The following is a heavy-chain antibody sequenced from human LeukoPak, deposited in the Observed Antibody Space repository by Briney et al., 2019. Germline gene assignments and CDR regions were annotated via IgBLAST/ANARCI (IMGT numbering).Heavy chain of an antibody. Sequence: GASVKVSCKASGHTFTSYGISWVRQAPGQGRDWMGWISAYNGNTNYAQKLQGRVTMTTDTSTSTAYMELRSLRSDDTAVYYCARGPSSDGFDYWGQGTLVTVSS. D-gene: IGHD6-19*01. J-gene: IGHJ4*02. CDR3: ARGPSSDGFDY. CDR2: ISAYNGNT. CDR1: GHTFTSYG. V-gene: IGHV1-18*04.